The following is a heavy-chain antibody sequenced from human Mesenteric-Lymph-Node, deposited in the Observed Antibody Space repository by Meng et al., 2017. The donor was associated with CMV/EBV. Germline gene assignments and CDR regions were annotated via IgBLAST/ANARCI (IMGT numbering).Heavy chain of an antibody. V-gene: IGHV1-3*02. D-gene: IGHD1-26*01. CDR3: ARGRGSYSLDY. CDR2: SNAGNGNT. CDR1: GYTFTNYA. J-gene: IGHJ4*02. Sequence: SCKASGYTFTNYALHWVRQAPGQGLEWMGWSNAGNGNTKYSQEFQGRVTITRDTSASTAYMELSSLRSEDMAVYYCARGRGSYSLDYWGQGTRGTVSS.